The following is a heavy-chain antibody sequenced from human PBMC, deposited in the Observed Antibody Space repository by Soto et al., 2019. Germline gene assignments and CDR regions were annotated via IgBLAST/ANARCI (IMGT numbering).Heavy chain of an antibody. D-gene: IGHD3-3*01. CDR1: GGTFSSYA. Sequence: QVQLVQSGAEVKKPGSSVKVSCKASGGTFSSYAISWVRQAPGQGLEWMGGIIPIFGTANYAQKFQGRVTITADESTSTAYMELSSLRSEDTAVYYCAISDIYGVVPHYYYGIDVWGQGTTVTVSS. V-gene: IGHV1-69*01. CDR2: IIPIFGTA. J-gene: IGHJ6*02. CDR3: AISDIYGVVPHYYYGIDV.